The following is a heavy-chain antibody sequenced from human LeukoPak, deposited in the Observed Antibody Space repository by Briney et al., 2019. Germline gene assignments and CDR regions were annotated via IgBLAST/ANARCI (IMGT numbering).Heavy chain of an antibody. CDR3: AREGDYYCSGGSCYDY. V-gene: IGHV3-7*01. J-gene: IGHJ4*02. CDR1: GFTFSSYW. CDR2: IKEDGSEK. D-gene: IGHD2-15*01. Sequence: PGGSLRLSCAASGFTFSSYWMSWVRQAPGKGLEWVANIKEDGSEKYYVDSVKGRFTISRDNAKNSVYLQMNSLRAEDTAVYYCAREGDYYCSGGSCYDYWGQGTLVTVSS.